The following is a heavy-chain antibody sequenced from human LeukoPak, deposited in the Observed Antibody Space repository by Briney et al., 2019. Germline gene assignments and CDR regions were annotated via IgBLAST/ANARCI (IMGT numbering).Heavy chain of an antibody. CDR2: ISAYNGNT. D-gene: IGHD3-9*01. CDR1: GYTFTSYG. J-gene: IGHJ3*02. Sequence: ASVKVSCKASGYTFTSYGISWARQAPGQGLEWMGWISAYNGNTNYAQKLQGRVTMTTDTSTSTAYMELRSLRSDDTAVYYCARGRRYYDILTGHSRGPSDAFDIWGQGTMVTVSS. CDR3: ARGRRYYDILTGHSRGPSDAFDI. V-gene: IGHV1-18*01.